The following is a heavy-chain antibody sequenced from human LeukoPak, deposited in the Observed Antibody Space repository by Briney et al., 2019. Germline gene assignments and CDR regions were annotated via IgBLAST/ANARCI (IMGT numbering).Heavy chain of an antibody. CDR2: ISAYNGNT. V-gene: IGHV1-18*01. D-gene: IGHD6-13*01. CDR3: ARGYSSSWTTNYYYYGMDV. CDR1: GYTFTSYG. Sequence: ASVKVSCKASGYTFTSYGISWVRQAPGQGLEWMGWISAYNGNTNYAQKLQGRVTMTTDTATSTAYVELRSLRSDDTAVYYCARGYSSSWTTNYYYYGMDVWGQGTTVTVSS. J-gene: IGHJ6*02.